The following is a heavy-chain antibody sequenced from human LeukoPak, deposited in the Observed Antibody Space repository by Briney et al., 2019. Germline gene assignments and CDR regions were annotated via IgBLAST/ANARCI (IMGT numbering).Heavy chain of an antibody. J-gene: IGHJ4*02. CDR3: ARGGGWYGPFDY. V-gene: IGHV4-34*01. CDR2: INHSGST. D-gene: IGHD6-19*01. Sequence: PSETLSLTCAVYGGSFSGYYWSWIRQPPGKGLEWIGEINHSGSTNYDPSLKSRVTISVDTSKNQFSLKPSSVTAADTAVYYCARGGGWYGPFDYWGQGTLVTVSS. CDR1: GGSFSGYY.